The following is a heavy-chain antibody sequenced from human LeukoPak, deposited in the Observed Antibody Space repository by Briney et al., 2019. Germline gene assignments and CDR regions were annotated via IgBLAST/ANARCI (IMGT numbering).Heavy chain of an antibody. CDR3: AKDASSGSDY. CDR2: ISYDGSNK. V-gene: IGHV3-30*18. D-gene: IGHD6-19*01. CDR1: GFTFSSYG. J-gene: IGHJ4*02. Sequence: GRSLRLSCAASGFTFSSYGMHWVRLAPGKGLEWVAVISYDGSNKYHADSVKGRFTISRDNSKNTLYLQMNSLRAEDTAVYYCAKDASSGSDYWGQGTLVTVSS.